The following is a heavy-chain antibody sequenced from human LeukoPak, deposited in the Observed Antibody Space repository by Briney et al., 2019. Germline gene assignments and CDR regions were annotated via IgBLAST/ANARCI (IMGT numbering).Heavy chain of an antibody. CDR3: ARDPTRYLRYGYFDY. CDR2: IKQDGSEK. CDR1: GFTFSSYW. J-gene: IGHJ4*02. D-gene: IGHD4-17*01. V-gene: IGHV3-7*01. Sequence: GGSLRLSCAASGFTFSSYWMSWVRQAPGKGLEWVASIKQDGSEKYNVDPVKGRFTVSRDNAKSSLYLQMDSLRAEDTAIYYCARDPTRYLRYGYFDYWGQGAQVTVSS.